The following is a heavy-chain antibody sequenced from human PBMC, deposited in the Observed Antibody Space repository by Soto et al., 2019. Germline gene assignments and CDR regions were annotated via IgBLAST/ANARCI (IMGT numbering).Heavy chain of an antibody. CDR1: GYTFTSYG. D-gene: IGHD2-15*01. CDR2: ISAYNGNT. J-gene: IGHJ5*02. Sequence: ASVKVSCKASGYTFTSYGISWVRQAPGQGLEWMGWISAYNGNTNYAQKLQGRVTMTTDTSTSTAYMELRSLRSDDTAVYYCARGYCSGGSCYLKGYWFDPWGQGTLVTV. CDR3: ARGYCSGGSCYLKGYWFDP. V-gene: IGHV1-18*01.